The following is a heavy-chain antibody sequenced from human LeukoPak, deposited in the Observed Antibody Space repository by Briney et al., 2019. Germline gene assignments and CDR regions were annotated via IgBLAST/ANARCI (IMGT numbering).Heavy chain of an antibody. J-gene: IGHJ4*02. D-gene: IGHD3-22*01. CDR2: TYYSGST. V-gene: IGHV4-59*01. CDR3: AGTPYYYDSSGYSDY. CDR1: GGSISSYY. Sequence: SETLSLTCTVSGGSISSYYWSWIRQPPGKGLEWIGYTYYSGSTNYNPSLKGRVTISVDTSKNQFSLKLSSVTAADTAVYYCAGTPYYYDSSGYSDYWGQGTLVTVSS.